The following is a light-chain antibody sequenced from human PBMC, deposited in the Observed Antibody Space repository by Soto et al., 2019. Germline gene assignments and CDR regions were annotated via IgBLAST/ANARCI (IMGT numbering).Light chain of an antibody. Sequence: DIPMTQSPSSLSASVGDRVTITCRPSQSITTYLNWYQQKPGKAPKLLIYAASTLQSGVPSRFSGSGSGTDFTLTISSLQPEDFATYYCQQTYSTPPWTFGQGTKVEIK. V-gene: IGKV1-39*01. CDR3: QQTYSTPPWT. J-gene: IGKJ1*01. CDR1: QSITTY. CDR2: AAS.